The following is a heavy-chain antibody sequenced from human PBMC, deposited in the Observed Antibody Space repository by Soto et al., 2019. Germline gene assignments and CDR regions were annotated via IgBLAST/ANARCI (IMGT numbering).Heavy chain of an antibody. J-gene: IGHJ4*02. CDR2: MYYSENT. CDR1: GGSISSYY. Sequence: SETLSLTCAVSGGSISSYYWSWIRQPPGKGKERNGYMYYSENTNYNPYLKSRITITLDTSKNQFSLKLISVTVADTAVYYCARGVTTVTTIDYWGQGTLVTVSS. V-gene: IGHV4-59*12. D-gene: IGHD4-17*01. CDR3: ARGVTTVTTIDY.